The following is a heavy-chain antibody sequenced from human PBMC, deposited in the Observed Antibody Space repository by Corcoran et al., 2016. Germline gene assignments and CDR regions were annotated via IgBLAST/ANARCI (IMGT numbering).Heavy chain of an antibody. Sequence: EVQLVQSGAEVKKPGESLKISCKGSGYSFTSYWIGWVRQMPGKGLEWMGIIYPGDSDTRYSPSFQGQVTISADKSISTAYLQWSSLKASDTAMYYCARLGLGCSSTSCYAYYYGMDVWGQGTTVTVSS. CDR1: GYSFTSYW. CDR2: IYPGDSDT. CDR3: ARLGLGCSSTSCYAYYYGMDV. D-gene: IGHD2-2*01. J-gene: IGHJ6*02. V-gene: IGHV5-51*01.